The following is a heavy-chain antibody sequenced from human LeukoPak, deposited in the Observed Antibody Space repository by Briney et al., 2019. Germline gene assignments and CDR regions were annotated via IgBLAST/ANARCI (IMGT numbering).Heavy chain of an antibody. CDR3: ARDLLNDEGSSYFFDQ. V-gene: IGHV3-48*04. J-gene: IGHJ4*02. D-gene: IGHD2-2*01. CDR1: GFTFSSYS. CDR2: ISKSSDRI. Sequence: PGGSLRLSCAASGFTFSSYSMNWVRQAPGKGLEWVSYISKSSDRIYHADSVKGRFTISRDNATNSLYLQMDSLRAEDTAVYYCARDLLNDEGSSYFFDQWGQGTLVTVSS.